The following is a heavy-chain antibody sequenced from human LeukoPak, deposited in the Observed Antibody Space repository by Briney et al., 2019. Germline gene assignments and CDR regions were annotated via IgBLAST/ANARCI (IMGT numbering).Heavy chain of an antibody. Sequence: GGSLRLSCAASGFTISSYSMNWVRQAPGKGLEWVSTISSSGYSTYYADSVKGRFTISRDNSKNTLFLQLSSLRAEDTTVYYCAKTTYASNSTGWYNHFDYWGQGTVVTVSS. J-gene: IGHJ4*02. CDR2: ISSSGYST. V-gene: IGHV3-23*01. CDR3: AKTTYASNSTGWYNHFDY. CDR1: GFTISSYS. D-gene: IGHD6-19*01.